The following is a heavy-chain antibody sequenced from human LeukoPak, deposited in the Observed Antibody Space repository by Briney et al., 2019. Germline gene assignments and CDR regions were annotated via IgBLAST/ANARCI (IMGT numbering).Heavy chain of an antibody. CDR2: IGLDGSDR. V-gene: IGHV3-7*01. J-gene: IGHJ4*02. CDR3: ARDGNAGNDFDY. Sequence: GGSLRLSCEASGFTFSTSWMTWVRQAPGKGLEWVASIGLDGSDRRYEASLKGRFAVSRDNAKRSLYLRMYSLTVEDTAVYYCARDGNAGNDFDYWGQGTLVTVSS. CDR1: GFTFSTSW. D-gene: IGHD1-1*01.